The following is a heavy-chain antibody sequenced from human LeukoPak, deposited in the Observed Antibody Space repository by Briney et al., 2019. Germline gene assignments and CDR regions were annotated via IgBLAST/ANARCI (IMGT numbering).Heavy chain of an antibody. CDR2: IYTSGST. Sequence: PSETLSLTCTVSGDSITSASYYWRWIRQPAGKGLEWIGRIYTSGSTNYSPSLKSRVTLSLDGSTNPFSLRLTSVTAADTAVYFCARDEGVLRFLEYWGQGILVTVSS. CDR1: GDSITSASYY. CDR3: ARDEGVLRFLEY. J-gene: IGHJ4*02. D-gene: IGHD3-3*01. V-gene: IGHV4-61*02.